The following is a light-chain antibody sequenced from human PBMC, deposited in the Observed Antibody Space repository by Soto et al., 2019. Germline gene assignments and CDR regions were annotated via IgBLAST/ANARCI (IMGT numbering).Light chain of an antibody. V-gene: IGKV3-15*01. CDR2: GAS. CDR3: QQYNNWSGT. Sequence: EIVMTQSPATLSVSPGERATLSCRASQSVSSNLAWYQQKPGQAPRLLIYGASTRATGIPARFSGSGSGTEFTLTITSLQAEDFAFYYCQQYNNWSGTFGGGTKVEIK. CDR1: QSVSSN. J-gene: IGKJ4*01.